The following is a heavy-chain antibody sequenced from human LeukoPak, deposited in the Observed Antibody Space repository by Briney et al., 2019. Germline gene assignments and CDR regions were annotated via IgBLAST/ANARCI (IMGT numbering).Heavy chain of an antibody. CDR2: IYTSGST. CDR3: ARGSRAYSSIAENFDY. J-gene: IGHJ4*02. Sequence: MASQTLSLTCTVSGGSISSGSYYWSWIRQPAGKGLEWIGRIYTSGSTNYNPSLKSRVTISVDTSKNQFSLKLSSVTAADTAVYYCARGSRAYSSIAENFDYWGQGTLVTVSS. V-gene: IGHV4-61*02. CDR1: GGSISSGSYY. D-gene: IGHD6-13*01.